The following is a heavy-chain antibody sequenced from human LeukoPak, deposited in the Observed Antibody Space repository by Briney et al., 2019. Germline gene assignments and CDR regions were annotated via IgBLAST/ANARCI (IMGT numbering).Heavy chain of an antibody. D-gene: IGHD2-2*01. CDR2: INPSGGSS. V-gene: IGHV1-46*01. J-gene: IGHJ5*02. CDR1: GYTFTSYY. CDR3: ARGLGSARYCSSTSCSVYNWFDP. Sequence: ASVKVSCKASGYTFTSYYMHWVRQAPGQGLEWMGIINPSGGSSSYAQKFQGRVTMTRDTSTSTVYMELSSLRSEDTAVYYCARGLGSARYCSSTSCSVYNWFDPWGQGTLVTVSS.